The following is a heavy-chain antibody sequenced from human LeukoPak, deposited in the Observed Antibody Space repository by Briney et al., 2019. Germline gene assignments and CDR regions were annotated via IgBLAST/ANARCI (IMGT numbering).Heavy chain of an antibody. Sequence: GASVKVSCKASGGTFSSYAISWVRQAPGQGLEWMGGIIPIFGTANYAQKFQGRVTITADESTSTAYMELRSLRSDDTAVYYCAREIKYGGRYNWFDPWGQGTLVTVSS. CDR2: IIPIFGTA. D-gene: IGHD4-23*01. V-gene: IGHV1-69*13. CDR3: AREIKYGGRYNWFDP. J-gene: IGHJ5*02. CDR1: GGTFSSYA.